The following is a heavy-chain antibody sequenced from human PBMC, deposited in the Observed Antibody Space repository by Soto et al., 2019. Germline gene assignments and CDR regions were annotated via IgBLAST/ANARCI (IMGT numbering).Heavy chain of an antibody. J-gene: IGHJ6*02. D-gene: IGHD3-3*01. CDR2: ISSSSSYI. V-gene: IGHV3-21*01. Sequence: EVQLVESGGGLVKPGGSLRLSCAASGFTFSSYSMNWVRQAPGKGLEWVSSISSSSSYIYYADSVKGRFTISRDNAKNSLYLQMNSLRAKDTAVYYCARDFWSGTYYYYYGMDVWGQGTTVTVSS. CDR3: ARDFWSGTYYYYYGMDV. CDR1: GFTFSSYS.